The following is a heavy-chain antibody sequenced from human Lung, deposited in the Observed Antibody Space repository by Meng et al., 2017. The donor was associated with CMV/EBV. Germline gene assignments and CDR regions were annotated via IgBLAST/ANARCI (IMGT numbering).Heavy chain of an antibody. J-gene: IGHJ4*03. CDR2: MSHSGSS. CDR3: ARHMALAWSRGFDS. Sequence: SXTXSLXCVVSGDSIISANWWSWVRQPPGKGLEWIGEMSHSGSSTYDPSLKSRVSISIDKSKNHFSLILISVTAADTAVYYCARHMALAWSRGFDSWGQRTLVTVSS. D-gene: IGHD2-21*01. V-gene: IGHV4-4*02. CDR1: GDSIISANW.